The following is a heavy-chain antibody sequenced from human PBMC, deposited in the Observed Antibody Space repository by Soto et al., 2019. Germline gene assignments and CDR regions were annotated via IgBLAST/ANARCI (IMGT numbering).Heavy chain of an antibody. Sequence: QVQLVQSGAEVKKPGASVKVSCKASGYTFTSYGISWVRQAPGQGLEWMGWISAYNGNTNYAQKLQDRVTMTTDTSTSTAYMELRSLRSDDTAVYYCASSYYGSGTPYYYGMDVWGQGTTVTVSS. CDR1: GYTFTSYG. V-gene: IGHV1-18*01. CDR3: ASSYYGSGTPYYYGMDV. J-gene: IGHJ6*02. D-gene: IGHD3-10*01. CDR2: ISAYNGNT.